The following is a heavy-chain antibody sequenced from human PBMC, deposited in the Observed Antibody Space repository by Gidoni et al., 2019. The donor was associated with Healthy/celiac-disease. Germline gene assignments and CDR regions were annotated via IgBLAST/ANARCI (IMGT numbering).Heavy chain of an antibody. CDR2: MDPSYSYT. CDR3: ARQVWEGSSNWFDP. CDR1: GYSFTSSW. J-gene: IGHJ5*02. V-gene: IGHV5-10-1*03. Sequence: EVQLVQSGAETSKPGESLRLSCKGSGYSFTSSWIRWGRQMPGKGLEWMGRMDPSYSYTNYSPSFQGHVTIAADKSIRTADLQWSSLKASDTAMYYCARQVWEGSSNWFDPWGQGTLVTVSS. D-gene: IGHD6-6*01.